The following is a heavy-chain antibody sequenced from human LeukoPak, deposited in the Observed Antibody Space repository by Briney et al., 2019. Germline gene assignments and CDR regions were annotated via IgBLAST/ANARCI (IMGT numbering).Heavy chain of an antibody. D-gene: IGHD2-15*01. Sequence: PSETLSLICTVSGGSISSSSYYWGWIRQPPGKGLEWIGRIYYSGSTYYNPSLKSRVTISVDPSKNPFSLKLSSVTAADTAVYYCARAPSGCGGICPFDWWGQGNLVTVSS. CDR1: GGSISSSSYY. J-gene: IGHJ4*02. V-gene: IGHV4-39*07. CDR2: IYYSGST. CDR3: ARAPSGCGGICPFDW.